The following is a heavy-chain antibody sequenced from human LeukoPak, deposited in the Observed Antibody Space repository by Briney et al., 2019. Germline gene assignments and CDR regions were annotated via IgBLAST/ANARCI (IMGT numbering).Heavy chain of an antibody. J-gene: IGHJ4*02. D-gene: IGHD6-13*01. V-gene: IGHV3-66*01. CDR2: IYSGGST. CDR1: GFTVSSKY. Sequence: PGGSLRLSCVASGFTVSSKYMSWVRQAPGKGLEWVSVIYSGGSTYYADSVKGRFTISRDNSKNTLYLQMNSLRDEDTAVYYCARAAYSSSPDYWGQGTLVTVSS. CDR3: ARAAYSSSPDY.